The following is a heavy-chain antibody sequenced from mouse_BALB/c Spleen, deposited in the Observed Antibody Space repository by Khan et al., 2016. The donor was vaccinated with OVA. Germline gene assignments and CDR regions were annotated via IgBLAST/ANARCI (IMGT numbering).Heavy chain of an antibody. CDR2: IWGGGGT. D-gene: IGHD2-14*01. J-gene: IGHJ4*01. Sequence: QVHVKQSGPGLVAPSQSLSITCTVSGFSLSRYNIHWVRQPPGKGLEWLGMIWGGGGTDYNSTLKSRLSISKDNSTSQVFLKMNSLQTVDTAMYYCARAYYRYDGYYAMDYWGQGTSVTVSS. CDR1: GFSLSRYN. V-gene: IGHV2-6-4*01. CDR3: ARAYYRYDGYYAMDY.